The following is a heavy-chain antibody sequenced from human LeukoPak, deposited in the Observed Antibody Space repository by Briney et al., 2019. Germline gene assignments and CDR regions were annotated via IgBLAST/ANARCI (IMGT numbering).Heavy chain of an antibody. D-gene: IGHD1-7*01. J-gene: IGHJ6*03. Sequence: PGGSLRLSCAASGFTFKSYDMYWVRQAPGKGLEWVTFIRYDGSNKYYADSVKGRFTISRDNSKNTLYLQMNSLRTEDTAVYYCAEDPRNYPEEYYYYYMDVWGKGTTVTVSS. V-gene: IGHV3-30*02. CDR2: IRYDGSNK. CDR1: GFTFKSYD. CDR3: AEDPRNYPEEYYYYYMDV.